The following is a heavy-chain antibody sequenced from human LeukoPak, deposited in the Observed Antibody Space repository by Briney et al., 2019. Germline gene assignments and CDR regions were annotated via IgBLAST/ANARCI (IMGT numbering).Heavy chain of an antibody. Sequence: GESLKISCKGSGYSFTNHWISWVRQMPGKGLEWMGRIDPSDSYTNYSPSFQGHVTISADKFINTAYLQWSSLKASDTAMYYCARDSFIRTAYRGSLNWFDPWGQGTLVTVSS. D-gene: IGHD5-12*01. V-gene: IGHV5-10-1*01. CDR3: ARDSFIRTAYRGSLNWFDP. CDR1: GYSFTNHW. CDR2: IDPSDSYT. J-gene: IGHJ5*02.